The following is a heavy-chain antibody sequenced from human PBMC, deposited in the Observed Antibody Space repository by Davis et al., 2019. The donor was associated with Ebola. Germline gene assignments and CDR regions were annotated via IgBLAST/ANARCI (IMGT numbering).Heavy chain of an antibody. CDR3: TRQAAGGLLLRFDP. Sequence: PGGSLRLSCAASGFTFSDYYMSWICQAPGMGLEWISYISDSGSPIYYTDSVKGRFTISRDNAKNSLYLHMNSLKTEDTAVYYCTRQAAGGLLLRFDPWGQGTLVTVSS. D-gene: IGHD6-13*01. V-gene: IGHV3-11*01. CDR1: GFTFSDYY. CDR2: ISDSGSPI. J-gene: IGHJ5*02.